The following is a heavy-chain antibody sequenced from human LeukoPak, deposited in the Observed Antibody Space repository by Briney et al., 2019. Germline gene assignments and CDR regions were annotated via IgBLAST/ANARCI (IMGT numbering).Heavy chain of an antibody. D-gene: IGHD3-3*01. V-gene: IGHV3-7*01. CDR1: GFTFSSYW. Sequence: GGXXXXXCAASGFTFSSYWMSWVRQAPGKGLEWVANIKQDGSEKYYVDSVKGRFTISRDNAKNSLYLQMNSLRAEDTAVYYCARDTTIFGVVTTSFDYWGQGTLVTVSS. CDR3: ARDTTIFGVVTTSFDY. J-gene: IGHJ4*02. CDR2: IKQDGSEK.